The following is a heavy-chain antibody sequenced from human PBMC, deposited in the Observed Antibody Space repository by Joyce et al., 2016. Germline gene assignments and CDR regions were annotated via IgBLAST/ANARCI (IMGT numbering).Heavy chain of an antibody. Sequence: QLQLQESGPGLVKPSETLSLTCTVSGGSISNTSYFWGWIRQPPGKGLEWIGNIYYTGTTYYKPSLKSRVTISVDTSKNQFSLKMTSVTAADTAVYYCARDGATADTAFDYWGQGTLVTVSS. D-gene: IGHD6-13*01. J-gene: IGHJ4*02. CDR3: ARDGATADTAFDY. V-gene: IGHV4-39*07. CDR1: GGSISNTSYF. CDR2: IYYTGTT.